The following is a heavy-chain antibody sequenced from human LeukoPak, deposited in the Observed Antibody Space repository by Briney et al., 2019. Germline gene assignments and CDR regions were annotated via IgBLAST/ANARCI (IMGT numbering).Heavy chain of an antibody. J-gene: IGHJ3*02. CDR2: ISAYNGNT. V-gene: IGHV1-18*01. Sequence: ASVKVSCKASGYTFTNYGISWVRQAPGQGLEWMGRISAYNGNTNYAQNFQGRVTMTTDTSTSTAYMEVRSLRSDDTAVYYCAIIDRPDGFDIWGQGTMVTVSS. CDR3: AIIDRPDGFDI. D-gene: IGHD1-26*01. CDR1: GYTFTNYG.